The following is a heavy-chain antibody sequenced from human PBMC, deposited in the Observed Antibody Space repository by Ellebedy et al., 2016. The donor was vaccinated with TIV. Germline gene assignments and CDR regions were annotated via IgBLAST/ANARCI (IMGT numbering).Heavy chain of an antibody. CDR3: VRDGGRDGYNYWYFDL. J-gene: IGHJ2*01. CDR2: ISTTSSNI. V-gene: IGHV3-48*02. CDR1: GNTFSSYN. Sequence: GESLKISCAASGNTFSSYNMNWVRQAPGKGLQWVSYISTTSSNIYYADSGKGRFTISRDNAKNSLTLQMDSLRDEDTAVYYCVRDGGRDGYNYWYFDLWGRGTLVTVSS. D-gene: IGHD5-24*01.